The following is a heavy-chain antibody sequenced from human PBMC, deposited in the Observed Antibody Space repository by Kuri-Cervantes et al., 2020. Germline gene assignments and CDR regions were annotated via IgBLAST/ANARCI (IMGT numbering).Heavy chain of an antibody. D-gene: IGHD6-6*01. J-gene: IGHJ5*02. CDR2: ISDSGGDT. Sequence: GGSLRLSCADSGFTFNSYAMSWVRQAPGKGLEWVSGISDSGGDTYYADSVKGRFTISRDNSKNTLYLQMNSLRAEDTAVYYCAKGVSSSSSRFGNWFDPWGQGTLVTVSS. CDR3: AKGVSSSSSRFGNWFDP. V-gene: IGHV3-23*01. CDR1: GFTFNSYA.